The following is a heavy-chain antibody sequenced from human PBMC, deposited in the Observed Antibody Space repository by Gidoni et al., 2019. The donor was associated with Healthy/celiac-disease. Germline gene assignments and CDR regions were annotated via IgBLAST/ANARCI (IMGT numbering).Heavy chain of an antibody. D-gene: IGHD4-4*01. CDR3: ARECVRHYSSFDY. CDR1: GFTFSSYW. V-gene: IGHV3-7*03. J-gene: IGHJ4*02. CDR2: IKQDGSEK. Sequence: EVQLVESGGGLVQHGGSLRLSCAASGFTFSSYWMSWVRQAPGKGLEWVANIKQDGSEKYYVDSVKGRFTISRDNAKNSLYLQMNSLRAEDTAVYYCARECVRHYSSFDYWGQGTLVTVSS.